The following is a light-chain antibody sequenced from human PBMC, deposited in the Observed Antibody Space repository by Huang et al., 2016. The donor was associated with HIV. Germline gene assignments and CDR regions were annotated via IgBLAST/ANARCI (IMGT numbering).Light chain of an antibody. J-gene: IGKJ2*01. CDR1: QGITKS. V-gene: IGKV1-NL1*01. CDR3: QQYYNTPYT. Sequence: DIQMTQSPSPLSASVGDRVTITCRASQGITKSLVWYQQKPGKAPKLLLFATSRLERGVPSRFSGSGSGTDFTLTISSLQPEDFATYYCQQYYNTPYTFGQGTKLEIK. CDR2: ATS.